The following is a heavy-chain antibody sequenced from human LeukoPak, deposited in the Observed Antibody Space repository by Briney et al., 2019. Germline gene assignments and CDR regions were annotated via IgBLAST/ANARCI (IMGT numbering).Heavy chain of an antibody. CDR1: GGSISSGGYY. V-gene: IGHV4-31*03. CDR2: IYYSGST. D-gene: IGHD3-10*01. Sequence: SETLSLTCTVSGGSISSGGYYWSWIRQRPGKGLEWIGYIYYSGSTYYNPSLKSRVTISVDTSKNQFSLKLSSVTAADTAVYYCAREGGSGSYWVPPKYYGMDVWGQGTTVTVSS. CDR3: AREGGSGSYWVPPKYYGMDV. J-gene: IGHJ6*02.